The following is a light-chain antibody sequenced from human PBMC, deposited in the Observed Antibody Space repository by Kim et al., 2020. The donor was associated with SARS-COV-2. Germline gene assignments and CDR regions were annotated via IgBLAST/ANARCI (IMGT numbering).Light chain of an antibody. Sequence: LSVSPGEGATISCRASQSVSTKLAWYQHKPGQAPRLLIYGASTRATGIPARFSGSGSGTEFTLSISSLQSEDFAVYYCQQYSGWPQFAQGTKLEI. J-gene: IGKJ2*01. CDR3: QQYSGWPQ. CDR2: GAS. V-gene: IGKV3-15*01. CDR1: QSVSTK.